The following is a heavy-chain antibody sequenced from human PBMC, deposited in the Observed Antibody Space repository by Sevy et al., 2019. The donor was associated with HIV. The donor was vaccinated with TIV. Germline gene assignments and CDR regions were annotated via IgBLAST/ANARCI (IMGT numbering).Heavy chain of an antibody. CDR1: GFTFGD. D-gene: IGHD1-1*01. Sequence: GGSLRLSCTASGFTFGDLSWVRQAPGKGLEWVAFVKSKAYGGTVDHAASVKGRFTISRDDSKSIAYLQMNDLKTEDTGVYYCTRWKGAHSIFDYWGQGALVTVSS. CDR3: TRWKGAHSIFDY. J-gene: IGHJ4*02. V-gene: IGHV3-49*04. CDR2: VKSKAYGGTV.